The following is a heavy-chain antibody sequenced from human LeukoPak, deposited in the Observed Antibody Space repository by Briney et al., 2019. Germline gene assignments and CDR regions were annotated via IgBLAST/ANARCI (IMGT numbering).Heavy chain of an antibody. D-gene: IGHD3-22*01. CDR3: AREPYYYDSSGYYYDIFDY. Sequence: PGGSLRLSCAASGFTFSSYWMSWVRQAPGKGLEWVANIKQDGSEKYYVDSVKGRFTISRDNAKNSLYLQMNSLRAEDTAVYYCAREPYYYDSSGYYYDIFDYWGQGTLVTVSS. CDR1: GFTFSSYW. J-gene: IGHJ4*02. V-gene: IGHV3-7*01. CDR2: IKQDGSEK.